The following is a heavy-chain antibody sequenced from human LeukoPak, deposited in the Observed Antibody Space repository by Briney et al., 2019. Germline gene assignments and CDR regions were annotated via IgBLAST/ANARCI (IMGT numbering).Heavy chain of an antibody. CDR2: ISWDGGST. CDR1: GFTFDDYT. CDR3: AKDSTFGCTSTSCSLDY. V-gene: IGHV3-43*01. D-gene: IGHD2-2*01. J-gene: IGHJ4*02. Sequence: GGSLRLSCAASGFTFDDYTMHWVRQAQGKGLEWVSLISWDGGSTYYADSVKGRFTISRDNSKNSLHLQMNSLRTEDTALYYCAKDSTFGCTSTSCSLDYWGQGTLVTVSS.